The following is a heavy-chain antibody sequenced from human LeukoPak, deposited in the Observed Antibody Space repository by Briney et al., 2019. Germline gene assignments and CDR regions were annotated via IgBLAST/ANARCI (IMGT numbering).Heavy chain of an antibody. D-gene: IGHD2-8*02. J-gene: IGHJ4*02. CDR2: IYHSGST. CDR3: ARGFWSRYFDY. V-gene: IGHV4-59*08. CDR1: GVSISSYY. Sequence: SETLSLTCIVSGVSISSYYWSWIRQPAGKGLEWIGYIYHSGSTDYNPSLKSRVTISGDTSKNQFSLKLTSVTAADTAVYYCARGFWSRYFDYWGQGTLVIVSS.